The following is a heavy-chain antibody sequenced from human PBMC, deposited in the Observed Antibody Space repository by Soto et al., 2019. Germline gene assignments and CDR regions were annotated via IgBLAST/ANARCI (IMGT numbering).Heavy chain of an antibody. J-gene: IGHJ4*02. CDR2: IYYSGST. V-gene: IGHV4-59*01. D-gene: IGHD4-17*01. Sequence: SETLSLTCTVSGGSISSYYWSWIRQPPGKGLEWIGYIYYSGSTNYNPSLKSRVTISVDTSKNQFSLKLSSVTAADTAVYYCAAHDYGDYYFDYWGQGTLVTVSS. CDR1: GGSISSYY. CDR3: AAHDYGDYYFDY.